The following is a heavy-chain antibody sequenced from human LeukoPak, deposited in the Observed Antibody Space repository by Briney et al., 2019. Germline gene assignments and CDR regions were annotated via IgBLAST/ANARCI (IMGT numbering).Heavy chain of an antibody. V-gene: IGHV3-74*01. J-gene: IGHJ4*02. CDR3: ARDKRYSQDY. CDR1: GFSVNGYW. D-gene: IGHD1-1*01. CDR2: INGDGSNL. Sequence: GGSLRLSCAASGFSVNGYWLYWVRQAQGKGLVWVSHINGDGSNLSYADFVKGRFTISRDSAKNTVYLQMNSLSAEDTAVYYCARDKRYSQDYWGQGTLVTVSS.